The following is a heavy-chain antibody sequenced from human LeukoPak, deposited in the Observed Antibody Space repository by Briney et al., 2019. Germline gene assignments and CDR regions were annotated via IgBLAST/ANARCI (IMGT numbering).Heavy chain of an antibody. CDR2: ISGSGGST. Sequence: PGGSLRLSCAASGFTFSSYAMSWVRQAPGKGLEWVSAISGSGGSTYYADSVKGRFTISRDNSKNTLYLQMNSLRAEDTAVYYCAKDLDGYYGSGSYYYWGQGTLVTASS. CDR3: AKDLDGYYGSGSYYY. V-gene: IGHV3-23*01. D-gene: IGHD3-10*01. J-gene: IGHJ4*02. CDR1: GFTFSSYA.